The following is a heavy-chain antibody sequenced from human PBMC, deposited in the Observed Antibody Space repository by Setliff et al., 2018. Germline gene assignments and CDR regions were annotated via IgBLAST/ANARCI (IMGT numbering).Heavy chain of an antibody. CDR1: GFTFSNAW. D-gene: IGHD6-13*01. J-gene: IGHJ4*02. Sequence: GGSLRLSCAASGFTFSNAWMTWVRQAPGKGLEWVGRIKSKTDGGTTDYAAPVKGRFSMSRDDSKNTLFLQMTSLRTEDTGVYYCTTAPLAAASTCWGQGTLVTVSS. V-gene: IGHV3-15*01. CDR2: IKSKTDGGTT. CDR3: TTAPLAAASTC.